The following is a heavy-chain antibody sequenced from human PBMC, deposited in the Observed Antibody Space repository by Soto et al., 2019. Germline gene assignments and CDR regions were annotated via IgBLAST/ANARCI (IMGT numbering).Heavy chain of an antibody. Sequence: PGGSLRLSCAASGFTFSGYSMNWVRQAPGKGLEWVSSISSTSSYIYYADSVKGRFTISRDNAKNTLYLQMNSLRAEDTAVYYCAKEGGDYFPTLDYWGQGTLVTVSS. J-gene: IGHJ4*02. CDR3: AKEGGDYFPTLDY. CDR2: ISSTSSYI. V-gene: IGHV3-21*04. CDR1: GFTFSGYS. D-gene: IGHD4-17*01.